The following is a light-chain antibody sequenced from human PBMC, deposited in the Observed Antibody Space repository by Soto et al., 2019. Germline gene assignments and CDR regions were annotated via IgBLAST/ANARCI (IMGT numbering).Light chain of an antibody. CDR2: GAS. V-gene: IGKV3-20*01. CDR3: QQYGSSPYT. CDR1: QSVSSSY. J-gene: IGKJ2*01. Sequence: EIVLTQSPGTLSLSPGERATLSCRASQSVSSSYLDWYQQKPGQAPRLLIYGASSRATGITDRFSGSGSGTDFTLTINRLEPEGCSVYYCQQYGSSPYTFGQGTKLENK.